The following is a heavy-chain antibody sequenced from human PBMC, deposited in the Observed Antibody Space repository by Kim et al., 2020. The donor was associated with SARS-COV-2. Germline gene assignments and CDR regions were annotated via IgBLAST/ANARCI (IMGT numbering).Heavy chain of an antibody. V-gene: IGHV5-51*01. CDR1: GYSFTSYW. D-gene: IGHD3-10*01. CDR2: IYPGDSDT. CDR3: AGRGGRPGYYYYGMDV. Sequence: GESLKISCKGSGYSFTSYWIGWVRQMPGKGLEWMGIIYPGDSDTRYSPSFQGQVTISADKSISTAYLQWSSLKASDTAMYYCAGRGGRPGYYYYGMDVWGQGTTVTVSS. J-gene: IGHJ6*02.